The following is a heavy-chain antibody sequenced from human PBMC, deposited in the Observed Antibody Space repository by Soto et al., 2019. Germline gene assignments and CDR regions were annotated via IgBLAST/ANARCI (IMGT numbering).Heavy chain of an antibody. CDR3: AKFSNDAGYSSSWYSLQLDV. CDR2: ISYDGSNK. D-gene: IGHD6-13*01. V-gene: IGHV3-30*18. Sequence: RLSFAASGFTFSSYGMHWFRQAPGKGLEWVAVISYDGSNKYYADSVKGRFTISRDDSKNTLYLQMNSLRAEDTAVYYCAKFSNDAGYSSSWYSLQLDVWGQGTTVTVSS. CDR1: GFTFSSYG. J-gene: IGHJ6*02.